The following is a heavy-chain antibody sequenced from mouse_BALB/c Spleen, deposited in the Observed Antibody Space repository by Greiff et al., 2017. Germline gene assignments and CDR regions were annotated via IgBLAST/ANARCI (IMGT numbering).Heavy chain of an antibody. D-gene: IGHD2-14*01. CDR3: ARLYYRYDEDAMDY. V-gene: IGHV5-6-3*01. CDR1: GFTFSSYG. J-gene: IGHJ4*01. Sequence: EVMLVESGGGLVQPGGSLKLSCAASGFTFSSYGMSWVRQTPDKRLGLVATINSNGGSTYYPDSVKGRFTISRDNAKNTLYLQMSSLKSEDTAMYYCARLYYRYDEDAMDYWGQGTSDTVSS. CDR2: INSNGGST.